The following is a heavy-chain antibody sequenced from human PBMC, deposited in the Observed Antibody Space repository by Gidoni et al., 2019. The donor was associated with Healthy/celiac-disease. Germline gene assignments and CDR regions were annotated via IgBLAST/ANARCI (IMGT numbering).Heavy chain of an antibody. J-gene: IGHJ4*02. V-gene: IGHV1-69*06. CDR3: NSGSSQDYFDY. CDR2: IIPIFGTA. D-gene: IGHD1-26*01. Sequence: QVQLVQSGAEVKKPGSSVQVSCKAAGGTFSSYAISWVRQAPGQGLEWMGGIIPIFGTANYAQKFQGRVTIPADKSTSTAYMELSSLRSEDTAVYYCNSGSSQDYFDYWGQGTLVTVSS. CDR1: GGTFSSYA.